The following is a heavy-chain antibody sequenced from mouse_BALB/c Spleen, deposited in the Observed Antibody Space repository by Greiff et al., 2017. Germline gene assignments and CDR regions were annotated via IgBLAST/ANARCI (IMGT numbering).Heavy chain of an antibody. J-gene: IGHJ2*01. Sequence: EVQRVESGGGLVKPGGSLKLSCAASGFTFSDYYMYWVRQTPEKRLEWVATISDGGSYTYYPDSVKGRFTISRDNAKNNLYLQMSSLKSEDTAMYYCARDGYGSYFDYWGQGTTLTVSS. CDR1: GFTFSDYY. CDR3: ARDGYGSYFDY. CDR2: ISDGGSYT. D-gene: IGHD2-2*01. V-gene: IGHV5-4*02.